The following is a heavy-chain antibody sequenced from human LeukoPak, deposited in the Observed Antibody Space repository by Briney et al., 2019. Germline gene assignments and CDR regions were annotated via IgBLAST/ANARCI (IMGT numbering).Heavy chain of an antibody. J-gene: IGHJ4*02. D-gene: IGHD1-7*01. CDR2: IIGSVHST. CDR3: AKGGELLGYFDS. CDR1: GFTLTSYA. V-gene: IGHV3-23*01. Sequence: GGSLRLSCAASGFTLTSYAMSWVRQAPGKGLEWVSAIIGSVHSTYYADSVKGRFTISRDNSKNTVSLLMNTLRAEDTAIYYCAKGGELLGYFDSWGQGTLVTVSS.